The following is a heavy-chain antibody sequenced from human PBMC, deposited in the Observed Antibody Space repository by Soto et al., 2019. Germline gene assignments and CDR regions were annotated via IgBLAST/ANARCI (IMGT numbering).Heavy chain of an antibody. V-gene: IGHV5-10-1*01. CDR1: GYSLTSYW. CDR2: IDPSDSYT. J-gene: IGHJ6*02. Sequence: GESLKISCKGSGYSLTSYWISWVRQMPGKGLECMGIIDPSDSYTNYSPSFQGHVTISADKSISTAYLQWSSLKASDTAMYYCARQNQEGYYYYGVDVCGQGTTVTVSS. CDR3: ARQNQEGYYYYGVDV.